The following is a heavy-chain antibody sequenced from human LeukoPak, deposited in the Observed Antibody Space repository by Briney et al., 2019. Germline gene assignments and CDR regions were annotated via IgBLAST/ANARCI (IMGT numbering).Heavy chain of an antibody. CDR3: AKDSSNLGWPDFDY. Sequence: GGSLRLSCTASGFTFSSYGMHWVHQAPGKGLEWVAFIRYDGNSKNYADPVKGRFSVSRDKSKNTMYLQMNSLRAEDTAMYYCAKDSSNLGWPDFDYWGQGTLVTVSS. CDR2: IRYDGNSK. V-gene: IGHV3-30*02. CDR1: GFTFSSYG. D-gene: IGHD3-3*01. J-gene: IGHJ4*02.